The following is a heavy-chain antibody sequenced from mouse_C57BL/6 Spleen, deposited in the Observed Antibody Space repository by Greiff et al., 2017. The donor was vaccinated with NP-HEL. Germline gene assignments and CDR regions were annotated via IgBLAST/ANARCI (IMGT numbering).Heavy chain of an antibody. V-gene: IGHV1-19*01. J-gene: IGHJ1*03. Sequence: VQLQQSGPVLVKPGASVKMSCKASGYTFTDYYMNWVKQSHGKSLEWIGVINPYNGGTNYNEKFKSKATLTVDKSSSTAYMQLSSLTSEDSAVYYSARPQYYDGSSYDWDFDVWGTGTTVTVSS. CDR1: GYTFTDYY. CDR2: INPYNGGT. D-gene: IGHD1-1*01. CDR3: ARPQYYDGSSYDWDFDV.